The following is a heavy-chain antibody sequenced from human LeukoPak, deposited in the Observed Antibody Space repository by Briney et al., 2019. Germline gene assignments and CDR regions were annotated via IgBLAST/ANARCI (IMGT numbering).Heavy chain of an antibody. D-gene: IGHD3-10*01. CDR2: IIPIFGTA. J-gene: IGHJ5*02. V-gene: IGHV1-69*13. CDR1: GGTFISYA. CDR3: ARDRGPAREVWFDP. Sequence: ASVKVSCNASGGTFISYAISWVRQAPGQGLEWMGGIIPIFGTANYAQKFQGRVTITADESTSTAYMELSSLRSEDTAVYYCARDRGPAREVWFDPWGQGTLVTVSS.